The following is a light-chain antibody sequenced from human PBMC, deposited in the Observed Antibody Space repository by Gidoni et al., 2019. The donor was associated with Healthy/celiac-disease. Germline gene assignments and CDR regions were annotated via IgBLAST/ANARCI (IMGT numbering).Light chain of an antibody. CDR1: QSISSY. J-gene: IGKJ4*01. Sequence: DIQMTQSPSSLSASVGDRVTITCRASQSISSYFNWYQQKPGKAPKLLIYAASSLQSGVPSRFSGSGSGADFTLSISSLQPEDFATCDWRQSYSSPLTFGGGTKVEIK. V-gene: IGKV1-39*01. CDR2: AAS. CDR3: RQSYSSPLT.